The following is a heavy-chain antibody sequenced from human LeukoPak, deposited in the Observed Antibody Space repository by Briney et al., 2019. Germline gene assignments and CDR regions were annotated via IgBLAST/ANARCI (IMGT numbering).Heavy chain of an antibody. CDR2: IWYDGSNK. D-gene: IGHD5-18*01. CDR3: ARDVDTAMAFDY. CDR1: GFTFSSYG. Sequence: GRSLRLSCAASGFTFSSYGMHWVRQAPGKGLEWVAVIWYDGSNKYYADSVKGRFTISRDNSKNTLYLQMNSLRAEDTAVYYCARDVDTAMAFDYWGQGTLVTVSS. V-gene: IGHV3-33*01. J-gene: IGHJ4*02.